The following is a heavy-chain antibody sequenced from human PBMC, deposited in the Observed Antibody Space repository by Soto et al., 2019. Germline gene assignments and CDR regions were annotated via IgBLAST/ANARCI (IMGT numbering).Heavy chain of an antibody. Sequence: EVQLVESGGGLVKPGGSLRLSCAASGFTVIGNYMTWVRQAPGKGLEWVSFISDTAGTYYADSVKGRFTTSRDNSKNTVYLQMNNLRDDDTALYYCARVLRSSLDAFDIWGQGTMVTVS. CDR2: ISDTAGT. CDR1: GFTVIGNY. V-gene: IGHV3-53*01. J-gene: IGHJ3*02. D-gene: IGHD3-3*01. CDR3: ARVLRSSLDAFDI.